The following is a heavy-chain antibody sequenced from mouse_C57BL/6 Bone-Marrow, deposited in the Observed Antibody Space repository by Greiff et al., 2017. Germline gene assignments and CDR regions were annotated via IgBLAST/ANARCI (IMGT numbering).Heavy chain of an antibody. CDR3: TPFWYFDV. J-gene: IGHJ1*03. CDR2: IDPENGDT. Sequence: VQLKQSGAELVRPGASVKLSCTASGFNIKDDYMHWVKQRPEQGLEWIGWIDPENGDTEYASKFQGKATITADTSSNTAYLQLSSLTSEDTAVYYCTPFWYFDVWGTGTTVTVSS. CDR1: GFNIKDDY. V-gene: IGHV14-4*01.